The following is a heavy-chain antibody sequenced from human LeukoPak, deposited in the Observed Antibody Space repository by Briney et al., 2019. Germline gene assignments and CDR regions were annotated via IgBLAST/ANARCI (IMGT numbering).Heavy chain of an antibody. J-gene: IGHJ5*02. D-gene: IGHD1-26*01. CDR2: INPSGGST. CDR3: ARDNSVGDYAWWFDP. V-gene: IGHV1-46*01. Sequence: ASVKVSCKASVYTFTSYYMHWVRQAPGQGLEGMGIINPSGGSTWYAQKFQGRVTMTRDMSTSTDYMELSSLRSEDTAVYYCARDNSVGDYAWWFDPWGQGTLVTVSS. CDR1: VYTFTSYY.